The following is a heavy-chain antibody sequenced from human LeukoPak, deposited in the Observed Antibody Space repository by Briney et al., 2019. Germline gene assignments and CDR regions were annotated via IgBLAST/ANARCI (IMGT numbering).Heavy chain of an antibody. CDR2: IYYSGST. Sequence: PSETLSLTCNVSGDSISNYYWSWIRQSPGKGLEWIGYIYYSGSTNYNPSLKSRVTISVDTSKNQFSLKLSSVTAADTAVYYCARDGYNRYGMDVWGQGTTVTVSS. CDR3: ARDGYNRYGMDV. J-gene: IGHJ6*02. D-gene: IGHD5-24*01. V-gene: IGHV4-59*12. CDR1: GDSISNYY.